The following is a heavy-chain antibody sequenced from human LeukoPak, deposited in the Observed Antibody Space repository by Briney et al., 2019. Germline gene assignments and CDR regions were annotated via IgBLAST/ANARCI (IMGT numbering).Heavy chain of an antibody. J-gene: IGHJ5*02. V-gene: IGHV1-2*02. CDR3: ARDVYSSSWYFFSWFDP. D-gene: IGHD6-13*01. CDR2: INPNSGGT. Sequence: ASVKVSCKASGYTFTGYYMHWVRQAPGQGLEWMGWINPNSGGTNYAQKFQGRVTMTRDTSISTAYMELTRLRSDDTAVYYCARDVYSSSWYFFSWFDPWGQGTLVTVSS. CDR1: GYTFTGYY.